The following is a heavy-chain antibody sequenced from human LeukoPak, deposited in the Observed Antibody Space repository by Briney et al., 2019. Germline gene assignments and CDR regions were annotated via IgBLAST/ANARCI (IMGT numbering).Heavy chain of an antibody. CDR1: GFTFSSYA. CDR3: ANPMTTVTTLDY. V-gene: IGHV3-23*01. CDR2: ISGSDGST. J-gene: IGHJ4*02. Sequence: GGSLRLSCAASGFTFSSYAMSWVRQAPGKGLEWVSAISGSDGSTYYADSVKGRFAISRDNSKNTLYLQMNSLRAEDTAIYYCANPMTTVTTLDYWGQGTLVTVSS. D-gene: IGHD4-17*01.